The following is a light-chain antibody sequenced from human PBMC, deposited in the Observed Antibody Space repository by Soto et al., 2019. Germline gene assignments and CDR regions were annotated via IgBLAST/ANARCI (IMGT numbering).Light chain of an antibody. CDR1: QNINID. Sequence: DIQLTQSPSSLSASVGDSVTITCRASQNINIDLNWYQQKPGQAPKLLICAASNLQAGVPSRFSGGGSATEFTLSISSLQPEDFATYFCQQSHSTPMYTFGQGTKVEI. V-gene: IGKV1-39*01. CDR2: AAS. J-gene: IGKJ2*01. CDR3: QQSHSTPMYT.